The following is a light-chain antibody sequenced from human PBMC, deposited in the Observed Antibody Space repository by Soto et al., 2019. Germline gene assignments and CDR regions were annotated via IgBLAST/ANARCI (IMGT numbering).Light chain of an antibody. Sequence: DIVMTQSPDSLAVSLGERATINCKSSRSVLYNSNNKNYLAWYQQKPGQPPKLLIYWASTRESGVPDRFGGSGSGTDFTLTISSLQAEDVAVYYCQHYYTTPRTFGQGTKLEIK. CDR2: WAS. CDR3: QHYYTTPRT. V-gene: IGKV4-1*01. J-gene: IGKJ2*01. CDR1: RSVLYNSNNKNY.